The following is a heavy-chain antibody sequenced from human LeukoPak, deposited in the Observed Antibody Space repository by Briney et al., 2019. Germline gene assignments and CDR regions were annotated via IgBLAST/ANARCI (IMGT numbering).Heavy chain of an antibody. CDR2: IHYGGTT. Sequence: SETLSLTRTVSGGSIGSGYYWAWIRQPPGKGLEWIGSIHYGGTTHYNPSLQSRVTISADTSKNQFALDLRSVTAADTAVYYCTGDIGDFVSDFWGQGTLVTVSS. D-gene: IGHD2-21*02. J-gene: IGHJ4*02. CDR1: GGSIGSGYY. V-gene: IGHV4-39*02. CDR3: TGDIGDFVSDF.